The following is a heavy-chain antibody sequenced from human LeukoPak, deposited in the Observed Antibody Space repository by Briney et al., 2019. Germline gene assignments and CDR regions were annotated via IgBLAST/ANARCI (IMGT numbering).Heavy chain of an antibody. CDR2: IRYDGSNK. CDR1: GFTFSSYG. D-gene: IGHD2-15*01. CDR3: AKEGCSGGSCYNWFDP. J-gene: IGHJ5*02. V-gene: IGHV3-30*02. Sequence: GGSLRLSCAASGFTFSSYGMHWVRQAPGKGLEWVAFIRYDGSNKYYADSVKGRFTISRDNSENTLYLQMNSLRAEDTAVYYCAKEGCSGGSCYNWFDPWGQGTLVTVSS.